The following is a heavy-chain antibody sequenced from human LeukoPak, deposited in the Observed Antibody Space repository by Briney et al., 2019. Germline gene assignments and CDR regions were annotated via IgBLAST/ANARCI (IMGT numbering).Heavy chain of an antibody. CDR2: ISYDGSNK. Sequence: GGSLRLSCAASGFTFSNHVMHWVRQAPGKGLEWVAVISYDGSNKYYADSVKGRFTISRDNAKNSLYLQMNSLRAEDTAVYYCAELGITMIGGVWGKGTTVTISS. CDR3: AELGITMIGGV. V-gene: IGHV3-30*18. J-gene: IGHJ6*04. CDR1: GFTFSNHV. D-gene: IGHD3-10*02.